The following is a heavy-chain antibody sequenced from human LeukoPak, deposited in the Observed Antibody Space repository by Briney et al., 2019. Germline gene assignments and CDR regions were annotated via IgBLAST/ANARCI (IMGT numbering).Heavy chain of an antibody. V-gene: IGHV3-53*01. D-gene: IGHD3-10*01. CDR3: ARVGDHYHWYLDL. J-gene: IGHJ2*01. CDR2: LYSGSTT. Sequence: GGSLTLSCAASGFSVGSNYMNWVRQAPGKGLERVSILYSGSTTYYTDSVKGRFTISRDNSRNTLYLHMTNLRVEDTAVYFCARVGDHYHWYLDLWGRGSLLTVSS. CDR1: GFSVGSNY.